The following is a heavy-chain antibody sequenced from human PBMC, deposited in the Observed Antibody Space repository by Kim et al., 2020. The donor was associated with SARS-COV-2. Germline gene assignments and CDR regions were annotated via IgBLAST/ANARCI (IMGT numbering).Heavy chain of an antibody. CDR3: ARDNWNDKYGMDV. J-gene: IGHJ6*02. Sequence: GGSLRLSCAASGLTVSSNYMSWVRQAPGKGLEWVSVIYSGGSTYYADSVKGRFTISRDNSKNTLYLQMNSLRAEDTAVYYCARDNWNDKYGMDVWGQGTTVTVSS. V-gene: IGHV3-66*02. D-gene: IGHD1-20*01. CDR1: GLTVSSNY. CDR2: IYSGGST.